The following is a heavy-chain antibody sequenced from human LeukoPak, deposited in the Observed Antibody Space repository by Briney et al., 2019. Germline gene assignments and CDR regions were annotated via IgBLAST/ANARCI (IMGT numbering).Heavy chain of an antibody. CDR1: GFTFSSNS. V-gene: IGHV3-48*01. J-gene: IGHJ6*02. Sequence: GGSLRLSCAASGFTFSSNSMNWVRQAPGKGLGWISCISSGGSTIYYADSVRGRFTISRDAAKNSLYLQMNSLRAEDTAVYYCARDHVGGDYYYYGIDAWGHGTTVTVSS. D-gene: IGHD2-21*01. CDR3: ARDHVGGDYYYYGIDA. CDR2: ISSGGSTI.